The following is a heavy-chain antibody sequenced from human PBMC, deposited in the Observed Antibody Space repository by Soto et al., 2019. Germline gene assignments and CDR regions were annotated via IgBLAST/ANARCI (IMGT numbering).Heavy chain of an antibody. V-gene: IGHV3-30*03. CDR3: ATDANEYLWEYYFDF. Sequence: GGSLRLSCAASGFSFSSYGMHCVRQAPAKGLEWVAFISHDGSNDYYADSVKGRYTISRDNSKSTVYLQMNSLRVEDTAVYYCATDANEYLWEYYFDFWGQGTLVTVSS. CDR1: GFSFSSYG. D-gene: IGHD3-16*01. CDR2: ISHDGSND. J-gene: IGHJ4*02.